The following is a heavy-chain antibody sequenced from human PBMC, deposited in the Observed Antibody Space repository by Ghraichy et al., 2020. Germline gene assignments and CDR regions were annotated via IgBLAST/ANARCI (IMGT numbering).Heavy chain of an antibody. Sequence: SETLSLTRTVSGGSLSSYYWSWIRQSPGKALEWIAYIYDSGTTNYNPSLQSRVSISIDMSESQFSLKLSSLTSADTAVYYCAREGKDGYNYFDYWGQGTLVTVSS. D-gene: IGHD5-24*01. CDR3: AREGKDGYNYFDY. CDR2: IYDSGTT. CDR1: GGSLSSYY. J-gene: IGHJ4*02. V-gene: IGHV4-59*01.